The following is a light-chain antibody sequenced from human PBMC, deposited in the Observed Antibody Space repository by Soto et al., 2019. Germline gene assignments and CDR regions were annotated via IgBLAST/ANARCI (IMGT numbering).Light chain of an antibody. CDR1: QSFSSY. Sequence: EIVLTQSPAPLSLSPGERVTLSCRASQSFSSYLAWYQQKPGQAPRLLIYDASKRATGIPARFSGRGSGTEFTLTISSREPEDFAVDYCQQRSNWPPVITFGQGTRLEIK. V-gene: IGKV3-11*01. CDR2: DAS. J-gene: IGKJ5*01. CDR3: QQRSNWPPVIT.